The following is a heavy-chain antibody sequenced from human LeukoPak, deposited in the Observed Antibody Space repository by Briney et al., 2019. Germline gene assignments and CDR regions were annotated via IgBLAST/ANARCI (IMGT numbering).Heavy chain of an antibody. D-gene: IGHD2-2*01. CDR2: ITPNNGAT. J-gene: IGHJ4*02. V-gene: IGHV1-2*02. Sequence: ASVKVSCKASGYTFTAYYMHWLRQAPGQGLEWMGYITPNNGATNYAPKFQDRVTMTRDTSLTTTYMELSRLTSDDTAVYYCSTEDKYCSSPTCGDFWGQGTLVTVSS. CDR1: GYTFTAYY. CDR3: STEDKYCSSPTCGDF.